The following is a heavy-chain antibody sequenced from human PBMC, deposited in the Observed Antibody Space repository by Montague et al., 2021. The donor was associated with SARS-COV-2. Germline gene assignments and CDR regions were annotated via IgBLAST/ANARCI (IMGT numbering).Heavy chain of an antibody. D-gene: IGHD2/OR15-2a*01. CDR2: MPYSGST. J-gene: IGHJ2*01. CDR1: GDSISRNSYY. CDR3: AKSAWHNCYFDI. V-gene: IGHV4-39*01. Sequence: SETLSLTCTVSGDSISRNSYYWGWIRQPPGKGLEWIGSMPYSGSTYHNPSLKSRVSISVDTSKNQFSLKLSSMTAADTAVYYCAKSAWHNCYFDIWGRGTLVTVSS.